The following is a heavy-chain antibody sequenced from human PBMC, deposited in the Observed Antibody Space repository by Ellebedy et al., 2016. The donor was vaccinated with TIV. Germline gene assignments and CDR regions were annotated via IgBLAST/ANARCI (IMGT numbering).Heavy chain of an antibody. Sequence: GGSLRLSXAASGFTFSSYAMHWVRQAPGKGLEWVAVISYDGSNKYYADSVKGRFTISRDNSKNTLYLQMNSLRAEDTAVYYCASGGFGELLSLTFDYWGQGTLVTVSS. CDR3: ASGGFGELLSLTFDY. CDR2: ISYDGSNK. CDR1: GFTFSSYA. V-gene: IGHV3-30-3*01. J-gene: IGHJ4*02. D-gene: IGHD3-10*01.